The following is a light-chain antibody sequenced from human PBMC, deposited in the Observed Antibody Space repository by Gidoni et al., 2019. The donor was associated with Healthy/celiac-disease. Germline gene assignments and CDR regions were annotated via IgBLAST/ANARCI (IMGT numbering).Light chain of an antibody. Sequence: QSALTQPASVSGSPGQSIPISCTGTSRAVGGYNYVSWYQQHPGKAPKLMIYEVSNRPSGVPDRFSGSKSGNTASLTISGLQAEDEADYYCSSYTSSSTLVVFGGGTKLTVL. CDR2: EVS. V-gene: IGLV2-14*01. CDR1: SRAVGGYNY. J-gene: IGLJ2*01. CDR3: SSYTSSSTLVV.